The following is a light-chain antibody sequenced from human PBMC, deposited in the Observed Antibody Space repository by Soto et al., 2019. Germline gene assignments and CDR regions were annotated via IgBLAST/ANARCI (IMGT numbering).Light chain of an antibody. CDR2: GAS. CDR3: QQYNNWPPWT. V-gene: IGKV3-15*01. CDR1: QSVSTD. J-gene: IGKJ1*01. Sequence: EIVMTQSPATLSVSPGERASLSCRASQSVSTDLAWYQQKPAQAPRLLIYGASTRATGIPTRFSGGGSGTEFTLTVSSLQSEDFAVYYCQQYNNWPPWTFGQGTKVDIK.